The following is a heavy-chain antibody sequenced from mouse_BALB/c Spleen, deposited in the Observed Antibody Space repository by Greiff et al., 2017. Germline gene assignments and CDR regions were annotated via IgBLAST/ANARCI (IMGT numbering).Heavy chain of an antibody. D-gene: IGHD2-2*01. CDR1: GYTFTSYW. Sequence: EVKLMESGTVLARPGASVKMSCKASGYTFTSYWMHWVKQRPGQGLEWIGAIYPGNSDTSYNQKFKGKAKLTAVTSTSTAYMELSGLTNEDSAVYYCTRPPYGYDGAWFAYWGQGTLVTVSA. J-gene: IGHJ3*01. V-gene: IGHV1-5*01. CDR2: IYPGNSDT. CDR3: TRPPYGYDGAWFAY.